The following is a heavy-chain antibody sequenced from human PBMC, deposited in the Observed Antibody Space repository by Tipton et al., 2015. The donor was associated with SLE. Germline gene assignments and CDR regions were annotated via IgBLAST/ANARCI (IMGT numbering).Heavy chain of an antibody. CDR3: ARGVLVRFDI. D-gene: IGHD2-8*02. CDR1: GFTFDDYA. CDR2: ISSSSSYI. V-gene: IGHV3-21*03. Sequence: LRLSCAASGFTFDDYAMHWVRQAPGKGLEWVSSISSSSSYIYYADSVKGRFTISRDNAKNSLYLQMNSLRAEDTAVYYCARGVLVRFDIWGQGTMVTVSS. J-gene: IGHJ3*02.